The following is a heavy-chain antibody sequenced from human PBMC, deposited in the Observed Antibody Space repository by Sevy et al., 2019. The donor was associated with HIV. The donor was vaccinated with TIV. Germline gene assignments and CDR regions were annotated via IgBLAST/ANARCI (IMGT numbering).Heavy chain of an antibody. CDR2: IKLDGSDK. J-gene: IGHJ6*02. CDR1: DFIFENYW. Sequence: GGSLRLSCGASDFIFENYWMTWVRQTSGQGLEWVATIKLDGSDKYYGDSVKGGFTISRDNSKKSLYLQMNSLRAEDTAVYFSASGNYAMGVWGQGTTVTDSS. V-gene: IGHV3-7*03. CDR3: ASGNYAMGV.